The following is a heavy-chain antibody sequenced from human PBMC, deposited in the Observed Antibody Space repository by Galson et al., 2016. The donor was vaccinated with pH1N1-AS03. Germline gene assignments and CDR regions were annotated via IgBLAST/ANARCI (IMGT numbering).Heavy chain of an antibody. CDR2: IYGGGDT. J-gene: IGHJ4*02. CDR1: GFTITNNY. CDR3: AREPWGSTQGEY. Sequence: SLRLSCAASGFTITNNYMSWVRQAPGKGLEWVSVIYGGGDTFYADSVKGRFTISRENSKNTVYLQMNSLRVEDTAVCYCAREPWGSTQGEYWGQGTLVSFSS. V-gene: IGHV3-53*01. D-gene: IGHD3-16*01.